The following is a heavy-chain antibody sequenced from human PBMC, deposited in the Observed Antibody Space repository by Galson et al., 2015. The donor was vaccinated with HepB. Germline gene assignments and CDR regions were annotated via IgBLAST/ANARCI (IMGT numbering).Heavy chain of an antibody. V-gene: IGHV3-30*18. CDR2: ISYDGSNK. J-gene: IGHJ3*02. D-gene: IGHD3-22*01. CDR1: GFTFSSYG. Sequence: SLRLSCAASGFTFSSYGMHWVRQAPGKGLEWVAVISYDGSNKYYADSVKGRFTISRDNSKNTLYLQMNSLRAEDTAVYYCAKDRGIVVVYDAFDIWGQGTMVTVSS. CDR3: AKDRGIVVVYDAFDI.